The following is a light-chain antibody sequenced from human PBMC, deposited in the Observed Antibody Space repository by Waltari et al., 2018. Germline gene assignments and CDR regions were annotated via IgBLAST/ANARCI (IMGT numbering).Light chain of an antibody. CDR1: HSNLGSNY. Sequence: QSVLTQPPSASETPGQRVTIPCSGSHSNLGSNYLYWYQPLPGRAPKLLISRNNQRPSGVPDRFSGSKYGTSASLAISGLRSEDEGVYYCAAWDESHYVFGPGTEVTVL. J-gene: IGLJ1*01. V-gene: IGLV1-47*01. CDR2: RNN. CDR3: AAWDESHYV.